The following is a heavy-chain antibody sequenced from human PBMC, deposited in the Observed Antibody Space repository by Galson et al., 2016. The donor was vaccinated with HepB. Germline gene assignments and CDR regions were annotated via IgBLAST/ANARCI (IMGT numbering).Heavy chain of an antibody. D-gene: IGHD3-10*01. CDR2: ISKTGDTT. V-gene: IGHV3-30*14. J-gene: IGHJ6*02. CDR3: AGDPGARNGMNV. CDR1: GFTFSSYW. Sequence: SLRLSCAASGFTFSSYWMSWVRQAPGKGLDWVAVISKTGDTTFYGDSVKGRFTISRDNSKNTVYLQMNSLRAEDTAVYYCAGDPGARNGMNVWGQGTTVTVSS.